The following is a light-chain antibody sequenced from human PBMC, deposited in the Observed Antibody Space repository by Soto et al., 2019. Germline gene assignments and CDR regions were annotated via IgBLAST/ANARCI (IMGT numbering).Light chain of an antibody. Sequence: QSVLTQPPSASGTPGQRVSISCSGSRSNIGRNYVYWYQQLPGTAPKLLIQRNNERPSGVLDRFSGSKSGTSVSLAISGLRSEDEATYYCAAWDDTLKGQVFGGGTQLTVL. CDR2: RNN. J-gene: IGLJ7*01. CDR1: RSNIGRNY. CDR3: AAWDDTLKGQV. V-gene: IGLV1-47*01.